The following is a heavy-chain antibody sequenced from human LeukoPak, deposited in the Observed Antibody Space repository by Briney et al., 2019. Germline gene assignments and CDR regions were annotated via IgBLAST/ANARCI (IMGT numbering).Heavy chain of an antibody. V-gene: IGHV3-74*01. CDR1: RFTFSTYW. Sequence: PGGSLRLSCAASRFTFSTYWMHWVRQAPGKGLVWVSRINSDGSSTGYADSVKGRFTISRDNAKNTLYLQMNSLRAEDTALYYCARHMEMRGSGSLSGWKNWFDPWGQGTLVTVSS. D-gene: IGHD3-10*01. CDR2: INSDGSST. J-gene: IGHJ5*02. CDR3: ARHMEMRGSGSLSGWKNWFDP.